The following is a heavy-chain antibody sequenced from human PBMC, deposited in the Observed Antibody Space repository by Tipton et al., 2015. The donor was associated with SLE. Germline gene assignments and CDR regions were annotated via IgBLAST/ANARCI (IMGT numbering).Heavy chain of an antibody. CDR1: GGSISSHY. CDR3: ARVIAAAVPTPYLDY. Sequence: TLSLTCTVSGGSISSHYWSWIRPPPGKGLERIGYIYYSGSTNYNPSLKSRVTISVDTSKNQFSLKLSSVTAADTAVYYCARVIAAAVPTPYLDYWGQGTLVTVSS. CDR2: IYYSGST. J-gene: IGHJ4*02. D-gene: IGHD6-13*01. V-gene: IGHV4-59*11.